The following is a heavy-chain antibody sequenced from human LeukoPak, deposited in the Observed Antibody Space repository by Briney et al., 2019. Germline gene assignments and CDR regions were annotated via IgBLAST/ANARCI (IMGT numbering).Heavy chain of an antibody. CDR2: ISSSSSYI. D-gene: IGHD3-9*01. V-gene: IGHV3-21*01. J-gene: IGHJ3*02. CDR3: SKQRTAYDILTGYYQDAFDI. CDR1: GFTFSSYS. Sequence: GGSLSLSCAASGFTFSSYSMNWVRQAPGKGLEWVSSISSSSSYIHYADSVKGRFTISRDNAKNSLYLQMNSLRAEDTAVYFCSKQRTAYDILTGYYQDAFDIWGQGTMVTVSS.